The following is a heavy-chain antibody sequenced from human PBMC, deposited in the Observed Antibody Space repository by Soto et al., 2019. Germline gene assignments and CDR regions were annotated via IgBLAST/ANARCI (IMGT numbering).Heavy chain of an antibody. CDR1: GYTFTSYA. J-gene: IGHJ6*02. Sequence: ASVKVSCKASGYTFTSYAMHWVRQAPGQRLEWMGWINAGNGNTKYSQKFQGRVTITRDTSASTAYMELSSLRSEDTAVYYCAREAAYDDYYYYYGMDVWGQGTTVTVSS. D-gene: IGHD3-22*01. CDR2: INAGNGNT. V-gene: IGHV1-3*01. CDR3: AREAAYDDYYYYYGMDV.